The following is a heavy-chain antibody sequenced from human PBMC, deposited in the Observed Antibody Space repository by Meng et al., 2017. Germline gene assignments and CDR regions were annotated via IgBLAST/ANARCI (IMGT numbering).Heavy chain of an antibody. J-gene: IGHJ4*02. Sequence: QVQQQRWGAGLLKPSETLSLTCAGYGGSFSGYYGSWIRQATGKGLEWIGEINHSGSTNYNPSLKSRVTISVDTSKNQFSLKLSSVTAADTAVYYCASSGYSYGYRFDYWGQGTLVTVSS. CDR2: INHSGST. CDR1: GGSFSGYY. CDR3: ASSGYSYGYRFDY. D-gene: IGHD5-18*01. V-gene: IGHV4-34*01.